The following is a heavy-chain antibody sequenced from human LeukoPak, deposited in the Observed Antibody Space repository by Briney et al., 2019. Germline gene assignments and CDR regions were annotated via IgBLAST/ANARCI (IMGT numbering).Heavy chain of an antibody. Sequence: TSETLSLTCTVSGGSISSGGYYWSWIRQHPGKGLEWIGYIYYSGSTYYNPSLKSRVTISVDTSKNQFSLKLSSVTAADTAVYYCARGEPGIAVAGSGYYFDYWGQGTLVTVSS. J-gene: IGHJ4*02. CDR1: GGSISSGGYY. D-gene: IGHD6-19*01. V-gene: IGHV4-31*03. CDR2: IYYSGST. CDR3: ARGEPGIAVAGSGYYFDY.